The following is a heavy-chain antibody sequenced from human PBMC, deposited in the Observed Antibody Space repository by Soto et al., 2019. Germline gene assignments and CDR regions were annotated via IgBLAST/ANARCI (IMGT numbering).Heavy chain of an antibody. CDR3: ARDLVTSSSWAKTPEV. J-gene: IGHJ4*02. Sequence: QGQLVESGGGVVQPGRSLRLSCVASGFTFSSYGMHWVRQAPGKGLEWVAVIWYDGSRTFYADSVKGRFTISRDNSKNTLYLHMNSLGAEDTAVYYCARDLVTSSSWAKTPEVWGQGTLVTVSS. CDR1: GFTFSSYG. CDR2: IWYDGSRT. D-gene: IGHD6-13*01. V-gene: IGHV3-33*01.